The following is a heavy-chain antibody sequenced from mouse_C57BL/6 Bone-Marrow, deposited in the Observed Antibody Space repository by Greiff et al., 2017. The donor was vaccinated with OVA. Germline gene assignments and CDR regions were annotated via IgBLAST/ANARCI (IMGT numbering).Heavy chain of an antibody. CDR2: IHPNSGRT. V-gene: IGHV1-64*01. CDR1: GYTFTSYW. J-gene: IGHJ4*01. Sequence: QVQLQQPGAELVKPGASVKLSCKASGYTFTSYWMHWVKQRPGQGLEWIGMIHPNSGRTNYNEKFKSKATLTVDKSSSTAYMQLSSLTSEDSAVYYCARDGDYYAMDYWGQGTSVTVSS. D-gene: IGHD1-1*01. CDR3: ARDGDYYAMDY.